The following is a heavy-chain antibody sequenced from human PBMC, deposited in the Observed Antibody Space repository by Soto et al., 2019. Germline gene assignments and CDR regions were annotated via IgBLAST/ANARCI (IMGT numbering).Heavy chain of an antibody. J-gene: IGHJ6*02. Sequence: SETLSLTCTFSGCSITSISNHYCSWLRQTPGKGLEWIGYMSYSGYTSYNPSLKSRVIISVDTSKNQFSLKLSSVTAADTAVYYCARRVRYSSGWYSRDYYDGMDVWGQGTTVT. CDR3: ARRVRYSSGWYSRDYYDGMDV. V-gene: IGHV4-59*08. CDR1: GCSITSISNHY. D-gene: IGHD6-19*01. CDR2: MSYSGYT.